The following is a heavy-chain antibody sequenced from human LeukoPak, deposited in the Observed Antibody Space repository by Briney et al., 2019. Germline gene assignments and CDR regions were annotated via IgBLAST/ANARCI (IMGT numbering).Heavy chain of an antibody. CDR1: GFTFSSYA. CDR2: ISYDGSNK. V-gene: IGHV3-30-3*01. CDR3: LRSSSRSPFDY. Sequence: GRSLRLSCAASGFTFSSYAMHWVRQAPGKGLEWVAVISYDGSNKYYADSVKGRFTISRDNSKNTLYLQMNSLRPDDTAVYYCLRSSSRSPFDYWGQGTLVTVSS. J-gene: IGHJ4*02. D-gene: IGHD6-6*01.